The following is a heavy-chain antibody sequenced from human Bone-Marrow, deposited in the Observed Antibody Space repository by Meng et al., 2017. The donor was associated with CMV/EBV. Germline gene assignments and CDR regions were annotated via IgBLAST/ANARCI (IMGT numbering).Heavy chain of an antibody. D-gene: IGHD3-3*01. CDR3: TRGAHVNDPWSGLLMC. J-gene: IGHJ4*01. V-gene: IGHV3-64*02. CDR2: ISSNGGIT. CDR1: GFSFSYYA. Sequence: GESLKISCAASGFSFSYYAMHWVRQAPGKGLEYVSAISSNGGITYYADSVKGRVTISRDNSKNTLFLQMDSLRDEDMAVYYCTRGAHVNDPWSGLLMCWGQGILVTVSS.